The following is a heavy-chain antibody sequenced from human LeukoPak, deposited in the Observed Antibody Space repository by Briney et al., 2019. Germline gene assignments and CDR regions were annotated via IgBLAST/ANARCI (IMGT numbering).Heavy chain of an antibody. CDR3: ARGGPTMTIVVNGWFDP. V-gene: IGHV4-59*08. CDR1: GGSISSYY. J-gene: IGHJ5*02. Sequence: SETLSLTCTVSGGSISSYYWSWIRQPPGQGLEWIGYIYYSGSTNYNPSLKSRVTISLDTSKNQFSLKLSSVTAADTAVYYCARGGPTMTIVVNGWFDPWGQGTLVTVSS. CDR2: IYYSGST. D-gene: IGHD3-22*01.